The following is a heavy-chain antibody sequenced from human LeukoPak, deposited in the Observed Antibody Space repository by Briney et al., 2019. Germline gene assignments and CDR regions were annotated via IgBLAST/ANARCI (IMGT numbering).Heavy chain of an antibody. Sequence: GGSLRLSCAASGFTFSNYWMHWVRQAPGKGLVWVSRIKGDGSHTIYADPVKGRFTISRDNAKNTLYLQMKSLRAEDTAVYYCVRDWDHFDFDSWGLGTLVTVSS. CDR1: GFTFSNYW. CDR3: VRDWDHFDFDS. D-gene: IGHD3-9*01. V-gene: IGHV3-74*01. J-gene: IGHJ5*01. CDR2: IKGDGSHT.